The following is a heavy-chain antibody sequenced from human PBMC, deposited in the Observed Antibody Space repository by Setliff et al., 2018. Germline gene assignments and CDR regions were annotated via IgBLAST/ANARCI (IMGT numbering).Heavy chain of an antibody. D-gene: IGHD2-2*01. CDR1: GFTGGGYG. V-gene: IGHV3-30*02. J-gene: IGHJ6*03. CDR2: IRYGGNVK. Sequence: GGSLRLSCGAAGFTGGGYGMHWVRQAPGKGLEWVALIRYGGNVKYHADSVKDRFTISRDNSKNTLYLQMNSLRIEDTAVYYCAKDRDPCSSTRCFYDYMDVWG. CDR3: AKDRDPCSSTRCFYDYMDV.